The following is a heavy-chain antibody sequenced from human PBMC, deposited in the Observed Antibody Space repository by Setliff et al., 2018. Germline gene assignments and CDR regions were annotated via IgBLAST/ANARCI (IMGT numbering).Heavy chain of an antibody. CDR2: IYHSGST. J-gene: IGHJ4*02. V-gene: IGHV4-39*07. CDR3: ARGGVAAAGRKGVFEY. D-gene: IGHD6-13*01. CDR1: GGSISSRSYY. Sequence: SETLSLTCTVSGGSISSRSYYWGWIRQPPGKGLEWIGSIYHSGSTNYNSSLTSRVTISVDTSKNQFSLMLTSVTAADTAVYYCARGGVAAAGRKGVFEYWGQGTLVTVSS.